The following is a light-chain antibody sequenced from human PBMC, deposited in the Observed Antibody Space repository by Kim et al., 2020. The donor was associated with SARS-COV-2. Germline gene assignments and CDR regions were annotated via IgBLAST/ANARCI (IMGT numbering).Light chain of an antibody. CDR3: LLSYSGARV. CDR1: PGAVTSGHY. Sequence: PVGTVPLTLGSSPGAVTSGHYPYWFQQNPGQAPRTLIYHTSNKQSWTPARFSGSLVGGKAALTLSGAQPEDEAEYYCLLSYSGARVFGGGTKVTVL. V-gene: IGLV7-46*01. CDR2: HTS. J-gene: IGLJ3*02.